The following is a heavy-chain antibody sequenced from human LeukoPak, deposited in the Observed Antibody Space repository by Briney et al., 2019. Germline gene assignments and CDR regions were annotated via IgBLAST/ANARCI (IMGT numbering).Heavy chain of an antibody. CDR2: INHSGGA. V-gene: IGHV4-34*01. CDR1: GESLSGYY. Sequence: PSETLSLTCAVYGESLSGYYWSWIRQSPGQGLEWIGQINHSGGAKYNPSLKSRVTISVDTSKNQFSLKLSSVTAADTAVYYCASTSGYCSSTSCASDYYGMDVWGQGTTVTVSS. J-gene: IGHJ6*02. CDR3: ASTSGYCSSTSCASDYYGMDV. D-gene: IGHD2-2*01.